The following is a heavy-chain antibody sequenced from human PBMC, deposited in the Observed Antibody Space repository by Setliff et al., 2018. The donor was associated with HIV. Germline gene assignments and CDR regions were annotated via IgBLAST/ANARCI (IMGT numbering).Heavy chain of an antibody. D-gene: IGHD6-13*01. V-gene: IGHV3-48*03. CDR3: ARSKGGSNWPFDY. CDR1: KFTFTNYE. J-gene: IGHJ4*02. Sequence: GGSLRLSCTASKFTFTNYELNWVRQAPGKGLEWISYISTTASHIYYADSVKGRFTISRDSAKNTVYLQMNSLRAEDTAVYYCARSKGGSNWPFDYWGQGTLVTVS. CDR2: ISTTASHI.